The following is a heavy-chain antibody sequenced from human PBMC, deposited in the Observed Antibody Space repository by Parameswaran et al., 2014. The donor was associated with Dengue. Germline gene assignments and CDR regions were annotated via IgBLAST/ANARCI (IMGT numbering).Heavy chain of an antibody. V-gene: IGHV3-23*01. J-gene: IGHJ4*02. CDR3: AKVENYDFWSGYPFDY. D-gene: IGHD3-3*01. Sequence: WIRQPPGKGLEWVSAISGSGGSTYYADSVKGRFTISRDNSKNTLYLQMNSLRAEDTAVYYCAKVENYDFWSGYPFDYWGQGTLVTVSS. CDR2: ISGSGGST.